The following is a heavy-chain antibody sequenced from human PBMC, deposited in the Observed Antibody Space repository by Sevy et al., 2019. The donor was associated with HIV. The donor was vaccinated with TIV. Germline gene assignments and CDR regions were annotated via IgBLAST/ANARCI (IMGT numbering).Heavy chain of an antibody. J-gene: IGHJ4*02. D-gene: IGHD5-18*01. CDR3: ARGSHSYGYYFDY. V-gene: IGHV3-33*01. CDR1: GFTFSSYG. CDR2: IWYDRSNK. Sequence: GGSLRLSCAASGFTFSSYGMHRVRQAPCKGLEWVAVIWYDRSNKYYADSVKGRFTISRDNSKNTLYLQMNSLRAEDTAVYYCARGSHSYGYYFDYWGQGTLVTVSS.